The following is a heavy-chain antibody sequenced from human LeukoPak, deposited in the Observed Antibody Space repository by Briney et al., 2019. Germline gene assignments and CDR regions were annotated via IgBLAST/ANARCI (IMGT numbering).Heavy chain of an antibody. D-gene: IGHD6-13*01. CDR2: INTNTGNP. Sequence: GSVKVSCKASGYTFTSYAMNWVRQAPGQGLEWMGWINTNTGNPTYAQGFTGRFVFSLDTSVSTAYLQISSLKAEDTAVYYCAREHSSSWYPMDVWGKGTTVTVSS. V-gene: IGHV7-4-1*02. J-gene: IGHJ6*03. CDR1: GYTFTSYA. CDR3: AREHSSSWYPMDV.